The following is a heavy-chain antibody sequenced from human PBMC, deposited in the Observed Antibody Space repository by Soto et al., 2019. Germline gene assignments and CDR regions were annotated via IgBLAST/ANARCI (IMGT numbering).Heavy chain of an antibody. CDR1: GFTFSSYA. CDR2: ISYDGSNK. J-gene: IGHJ4*02. V-gene: IGHV3-30-3*01. D-gene: IGHD3-10*01. Sequence: GSPRLSCAASGFTFSSYAMHWVRQAPGKGLEWVAVISYDGSNKYYADSVKGRFTISRDNSKNTLYLQMNSLRAEDTAVYYCARDGPVLLWFGEFSFDYWGQGTLVTVSS. CDR3: ARDGPVLLWFGEFSFDY.